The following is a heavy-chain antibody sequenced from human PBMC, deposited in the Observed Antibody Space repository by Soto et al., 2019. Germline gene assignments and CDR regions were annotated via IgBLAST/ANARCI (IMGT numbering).Heavy chain of an antibody. CDR2: IAYDGTNK. CDR1: GFTFSNYV. Sequence: QVQLVESGGGVVQPGRTLRLSCAASGFTFSNYVMHWVRQAPGKGLEWVAVIAYDGTNKYYADSVKGRFTISRDSSKNTMHLEMSSVKREDTAVYYCAKDREGLAVLIDATFRQYYYYQYGMDVGGQGTTVSVSS. J-gene: IGHJ6*02. CDR3: AKDREGLAVLIDATFRQYYYYQYGMDV. V-gene: IGHV3-30*18. D-gene: IGHD2-15*01.